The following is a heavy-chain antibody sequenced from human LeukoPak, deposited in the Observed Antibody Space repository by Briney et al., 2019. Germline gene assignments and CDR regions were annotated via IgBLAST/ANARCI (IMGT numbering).Heavy chain of an antibody. V-gene: IGHV4-39*01. Sequence: SETLSLTCTVSGGSISSSSYYWGWIRQPPGKGLEWIGSIYYSGSTYYNPSLKSRVTISVATSKNQLSMKLSSVTAADTAVYYCARQGFPYYDFWSGYGFLGYWGQGTLVTVSS. J-gene: IGHJ4*02. D-gene: IGHD3-3*01. CDR3: ARQGFPYYDFWSGYGFLGY. CDR1: GGSISSSSYY. CDR2: IYYSGST.